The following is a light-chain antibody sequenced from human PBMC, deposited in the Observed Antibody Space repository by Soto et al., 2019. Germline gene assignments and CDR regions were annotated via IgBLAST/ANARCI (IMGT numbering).Light chain of an antibody. CDR1: QSINSN. J-gene: IGKJ4*01. Sequence: DIQMTQSPSSLSASVGDRVTITCRASQSINSNLNWYQQKPGKAPKVLIYAASSLQSGVPSRFSGSGSGTDFTLTISSLQPEDFATYLCQQSYSSPLTFGGGIKVEIK. V-gene: IGKV1-39*01. CDR3: QQSYSSPLT. CDR2: AAS.